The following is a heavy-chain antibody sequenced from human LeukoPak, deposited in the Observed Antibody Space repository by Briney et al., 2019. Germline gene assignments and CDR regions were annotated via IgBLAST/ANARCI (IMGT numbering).Heavy chain of an antibody. CDR2: NKGDRIST. CDR1: GFTFSSYW. V-gene: IGHV3-74*01. J-gene: IGHJ4*02. CDR3: ARSGYDLVFDY. D-gene: IGHD5-12*01. Sequence: QPGGSLRLSCAASGFTFSSYWMHWVRQAPGKGLVWVSRNKGDRISTASADSVKGRFTISRDNAKNTLYLQMNSLRAEDTSVYYCARSGYDLVFDYWGQGTLVTVSS.